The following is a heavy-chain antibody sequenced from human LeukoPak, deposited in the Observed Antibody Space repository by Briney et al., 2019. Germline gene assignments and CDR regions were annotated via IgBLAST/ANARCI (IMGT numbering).Heavy chain of an antibody. CDR1: GGSISSYY. D-gene: IGHD3-10*01. J-gene: IGHJ4*02. CDR3: ARELYYYGSGSHFDY. Sequence: SETLSLTCTVSGGSISSYYWSWIRQPPGKGLEWIGYIYYSGSTNYNPSLKSRVTISVDTSQNQFSVKLSSVTAADTAVYYCARELYYYGSGSHFDYRGQGTLVTASS. V-gene: IGHV4-59*01. CDR2: IYYSGST.